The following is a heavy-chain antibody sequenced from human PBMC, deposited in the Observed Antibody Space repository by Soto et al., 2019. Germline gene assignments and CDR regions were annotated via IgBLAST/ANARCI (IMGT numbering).Heavy chain of an antibody. J-gene: IGHJ6*02. CDR3: ARDAIAAAGSLNYYYYYGMDV. CDR1: GYTFTSYY. V-gene: IGHV1-3*01. Sequence: GASVKVCCKASGYTFTSYYMHWVRQAPGQRLEWMGWINAGNGNTKYSQKFQGRVTITRDTSASTAYMELSSLRSEDTAVYYCARDAIAAAGSLNYYYYYGMDVWGQGTTVTVSS. CDR2: INAGNGNT. D-gene: IGHD6-13*01.